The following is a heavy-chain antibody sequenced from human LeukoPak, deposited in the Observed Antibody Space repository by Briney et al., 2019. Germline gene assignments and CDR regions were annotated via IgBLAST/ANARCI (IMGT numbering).Heavy chain of an antibody. J-gene: IGHJ4*02. Sequence: PSETLSLTCSVSGGSISSYYWSWIRQPPGKGLEWIGYIYHTGSAHYNPSLKSRVTMPVDTSKNQFSLKLSSVTAADTAVYYCARHGVLVRGVIDYWGQGTLVTVSS. CDR3: ARHGVLVRGVIDY. CDR2: IYHTGSA. D-gene: IGHD3-10*01. V-gene: IGHV4-59*08. CDR1: GGSISSYY.